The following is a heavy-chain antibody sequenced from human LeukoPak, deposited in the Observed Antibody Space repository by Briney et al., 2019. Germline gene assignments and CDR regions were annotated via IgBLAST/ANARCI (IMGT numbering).Heavy chain of an antibody. CDR2: IYYSGST. Sequence: SETLSLTCTVSGGSISSSSYYWGWIRQPPGKGLEWIGSIYYSGSTYYNPSLKSRVTISVDTSKNQFSLKLSSVTAADTAVYYCASYSYGVVHYWGQGTLVTVSS. CDR1: GGSISSSSYY. D-gene: IGHD5-18*01. CDR3: ASYSYGVVHY. V-gene: IGHV4-39*01. J-gene: IGHJ4*02.